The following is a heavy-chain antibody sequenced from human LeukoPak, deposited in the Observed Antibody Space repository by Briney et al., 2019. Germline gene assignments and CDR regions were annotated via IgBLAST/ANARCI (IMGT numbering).Heavy chain of an antibody. CDR3: AREKYYYDSSGPFDY. Sequence: GGSLRLSCAASGFTFSNYRMSWVRQAPGKGLEWVASIKQDGSEKDYVDSVKGRFTISRDNAKNSLYLQMNSLRAEDTAVYYCAREKYYYDSSGPFDYWGQGTLVTVSS. J-gene: IGHJ4*02. CDR1: GFTFSNYR. V-gene: IGHV3-7*01. CDR2: IKQDGSEK. D-gene: IGHD3-22*01.